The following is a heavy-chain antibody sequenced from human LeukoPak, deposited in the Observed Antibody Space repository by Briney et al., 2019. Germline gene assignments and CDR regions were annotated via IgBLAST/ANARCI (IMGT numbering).Heavy chain of an antibody. CDR3: ARFRGSGWYYFDY. V-gene: IGHV4-59*12. CDR2: IYYIGNT. CDR1: GGSISRYY. Sequence: PETLSLTCTVSGGSISRYYWSWIRQPPGKGLEWIGYIYYIGNTNYNPSLKSRATISIDTSKNQFSLKLSSVTAADTAVYYCARFRGSGWYYFDYWGQGTPVSVSS. D-gene: IGHD6-19*01. J-gene: IGHJ4*02.